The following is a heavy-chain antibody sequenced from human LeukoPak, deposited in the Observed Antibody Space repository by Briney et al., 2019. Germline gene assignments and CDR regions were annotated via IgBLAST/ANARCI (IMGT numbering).Heavy chain of an antibody. CDR2: IYGSGST. CDR1: GVSINNYY. J-gene: IGHJ4*02. Sequence: SETLSLTCNVSGVSINNYYWTWIRQPAGKGLEWIGRIYGSGSTNYNPSLRSRVTMSVDTSKNQFSLTLTSVTAADTAVYYCARAVGPDYYDSSGYYYSTERFDYWGQGTLVTVSS. V-gene: IGHV4-4*07. CDR3: ARAVGPDYYDSSGYYYSTERFDY. D-gene: IGHD3-22*01.